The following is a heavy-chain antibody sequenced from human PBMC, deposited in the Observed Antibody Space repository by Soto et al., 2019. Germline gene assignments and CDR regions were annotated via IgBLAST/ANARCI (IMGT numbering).Heavy chain of an antibody. Sequence: GGSLRLSCAASGFTFSSYGMHWVRQAPGKGLEWVAVIWYDGSNKYYADSVKGRFTISRDNSKNTLYLRMNSLRAEDTAVYYCARDRCGGDCYTLATIDYWGQGTLVTVSS. CDR2: IWYDGSNK. D-gene: IGHD2-21*02. J-gene: IGHJ4*02. CDR1: GFTFSSYG. V-gene: IGHV3-33*01. CDR3: ARDRCGGDCYTLATIDY.